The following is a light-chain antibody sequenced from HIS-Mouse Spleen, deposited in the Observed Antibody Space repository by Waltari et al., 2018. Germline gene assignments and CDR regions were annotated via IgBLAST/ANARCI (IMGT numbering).Light chain of an antibody. CDR2: QVS. CDR1: KLGEQQ. V-gene: IGLV3-1*01. CDR3: QAWDSSTYV. Sequence: SYELTQPPSVSVSPGQTASIPCSGDKLGEQQACWYQQKPGKSPVLVIYQVSKRPSGIPARFSGSNSGNTATLTISGTQAMDEADYYCQAWDSSTYVFGTGTKVTVL. J-gene: IGLJ1*01.